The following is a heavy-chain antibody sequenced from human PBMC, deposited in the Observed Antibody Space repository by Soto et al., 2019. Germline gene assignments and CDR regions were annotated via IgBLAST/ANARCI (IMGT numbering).Heavy chain of an antibody. J-gene: IGHJ4*02. V-gene: IGHV3-23*01. CDR3: AKAYFVWSSEKPYYFDY. Sequence: EVQLLDSGGGLVQPGGSLRLACAASGFTFSNYAMTWVRQGPGKGLELVSGISGSGGRSYYADSVKGRFTISRDNSKSTLYLQMHSLRAEDTAVYYCAKAYFVWSSEKPYYFDYWGQGTLFTVSS. CDR1: GFTFSNYA. CDR2: ISGSGGRS. D-gene: IGHD3-16*01.